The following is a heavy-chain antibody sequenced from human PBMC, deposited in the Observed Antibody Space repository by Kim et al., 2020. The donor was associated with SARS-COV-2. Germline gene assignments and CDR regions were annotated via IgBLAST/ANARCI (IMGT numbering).Heavy chain of an antibody. Sequence: RVTISVDTSKNQFSLKLSSVTAADTAVYYCARGRLLRYFDWLEGSQYFDYWGQGTLVTVSS. J-gene: IGHJ4*02. CDR3: ARGRLLRYFDWLEGSQYFDY. V-gene: IGHV4-39*07. D-gene: IGHD3-9*01.